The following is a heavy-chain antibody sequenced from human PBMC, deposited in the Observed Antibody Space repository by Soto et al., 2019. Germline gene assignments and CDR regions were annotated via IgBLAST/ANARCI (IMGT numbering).Heavy chain of an antibody. J-gene: IGHJ6*03. CDR2: IADDGSNT. Sequence: QVQLVESGGGVVQPGRSLRLSCAASGFTFSSYGMQWVRQAPGKGLEWVAAIADDGSNTYYADSVKGRFTISRDNSKNTLYLQMNSLRAEDTAVYYCAKNTGHYYYYYMDVWGKGTTVTVSS. CDR3: AKNTGHYYYYYMDV. V-gene: IGHV3-30*18. CDR1: GFTFSSYG. D-gene: IGHD4-17*01.